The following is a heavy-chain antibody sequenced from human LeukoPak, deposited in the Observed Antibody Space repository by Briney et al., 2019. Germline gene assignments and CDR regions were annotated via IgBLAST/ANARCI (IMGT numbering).Heavy chain of an antibody. D-gene: IGHD4-11*01. J-gene: IGHJ4*02. V-gene: IGHV3-15*01. CDR1: GFTFSDAW. Sequence: GGSLRLSCAASGFTFSDAWMNWVRQAPGKGLEWVGRIKSNSAGGTTDYAAPVKGRFTISRDDSESTLYLQMNSLKTEDTAVYFCTSDPPDSSKLIDYWGQGTLVTVSS. CDR2: IKSNSAGGTT. CDR3: TSDPPDSSKLIDY.